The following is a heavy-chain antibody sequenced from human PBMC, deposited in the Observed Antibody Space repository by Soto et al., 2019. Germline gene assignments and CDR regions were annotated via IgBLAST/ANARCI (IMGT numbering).Heavy chain of an antibody. CDR3: ARHLRESYYYYMDV. Sequence: TLSLTCTVSGGSISSSSYYWGWIRQPPGKGLEWIGSIYYSGSTYYNPSLKSRVTISVDTSKNQFSLKLSSVTAADTAVYYCARHLRESYYYYMDVWGKGTTVSVYS. D-gene: IGHD3-10*01. CDR1: GGSISSSSYY. V-gene: IGHV4-39*01. J-gene: IGHJ6*03. CDR2: IYYSGST.